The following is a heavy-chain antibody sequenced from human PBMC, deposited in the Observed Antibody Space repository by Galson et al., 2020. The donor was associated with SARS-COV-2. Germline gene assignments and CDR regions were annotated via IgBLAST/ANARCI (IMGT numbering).Heavy chain of an antibody. J-gene: IGHJ3*02. CDR3: ARFWGGFDI. CDR2: IYYSGNT. D-gene: IGHD7-27*01. V-gene: IGHV4-59*08. CDR1: GGSIRPYY. Sequence: SQTLSLTCTVSGGSIRPYYWSWIRQPPRKGLEWIGYIYYSGNTTYNPSIKSRLTISIDRSKNQFSLKLSSVTAADTAVYYCARFWGGFDIWGQGTMVSVSS.